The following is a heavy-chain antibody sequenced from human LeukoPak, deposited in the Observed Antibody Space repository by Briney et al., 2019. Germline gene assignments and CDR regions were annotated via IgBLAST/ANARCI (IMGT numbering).Heavy chain of an antibody. Sequence: PSETLSLTCTVSGGSISSYYWSWIRQPAGKGLEWIGRIYTSGSTNYNPSLKSRVAMSVDTSKNQFSLKLSSVTAADTAVYYCAKGARIVGATTFDYWGQGTLVTVSS. D-gene: IGHD1-26*01. J-gene: IGHJ4*02. CDR1: GGSISSYY. CDR2: IYTSGST. V-gene: IGHV4-4*07. CDR3: AKGARIVGATTFDY.